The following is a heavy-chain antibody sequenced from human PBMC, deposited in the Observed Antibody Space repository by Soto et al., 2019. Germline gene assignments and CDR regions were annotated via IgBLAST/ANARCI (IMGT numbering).Heavy chain of an antibody. CDR2: IYYSGST. D-gene: IGHD2-8*01. CDR1: GGSISSYY. Sequence: PSETLSLTCTVSGGSISSYYWSWIRQPPGKGLEWIGYIYYSGSTNYNPSLKSRVTISVDTSKNQFSLKLSSVTAADTAVYYCARDQGYCTNGVCYTGFDYWGQGTLVTVSS. J-gene: IGHJ4*02. V-gene: IGHV4-59*01. CDR3: ARDQGYCTNGVCYTGFDY.